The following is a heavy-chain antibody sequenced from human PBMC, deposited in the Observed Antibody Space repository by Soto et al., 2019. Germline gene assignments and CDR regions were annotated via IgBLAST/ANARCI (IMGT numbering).Heavy chain of an antibody. V-gene: IGHV3-7*01. CDR1: GFNFRGDW. J-gene: IGHJ4*02. CDR2: INRDGSEK. D-gene: IGHD5-12*01. Sequence: EVQLVESGGDLVQPGGSLRLSCAASGFNFRGDWMTWVRQAPGKGLQWVANINRDGSEKHYMDSVKGRFTISRDNAKNSLYLQMNSLRVEDTAVYYCARTKVAPHDWGQGTLVTVSA. CDR3: ARTKVAPHD.